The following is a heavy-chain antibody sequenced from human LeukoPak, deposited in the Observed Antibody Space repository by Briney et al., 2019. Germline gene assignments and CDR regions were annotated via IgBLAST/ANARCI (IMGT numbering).Heavy chain of an antibody. CDR2: IWYDGSNK. D-gene: IGHD1-26*01. CDR3: ATSGSYYRFEC. Sequence: GGSLRLSCAASGFTFSSYGMHWVRQASGKGLEWVAVIWYDGSNKYYADSVKGRFTISRDNSKNTLYLQMNSLRAEDTAVYYCATSGSYYRFECWGQGTLVTVSS. J-gene: IGHJ4*02. V-gene: IGHV3-33*01. CDR1: GFTFSSYG.